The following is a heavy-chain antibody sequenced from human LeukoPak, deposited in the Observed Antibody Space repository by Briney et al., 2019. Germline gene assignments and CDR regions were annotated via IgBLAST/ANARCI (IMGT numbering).Heavy chain of an antibody. CDR3: TRTGRKGYGSGTYDS. D-gene: IGHD3-10*01. J-gene: IGHJ4*02. V-gene: IGHV3-48*04. CDR2: ISGSGDTT. Sequence: GGSLRLSCAASGFTFSTYVMIWVRQAPGKGLEWVSYISGSGDTTYYADSVKGRFTISRDNAKNSLYVQMNSLRAEDTAVYYCTRTGRKGYGSGTYDSWGQGTLVTVSS. CDR1: GFTFSTYV.